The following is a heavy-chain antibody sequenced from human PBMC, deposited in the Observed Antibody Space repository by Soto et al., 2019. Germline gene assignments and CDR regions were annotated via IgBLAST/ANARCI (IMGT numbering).Heavy chain of an antibody. CDR2: ISDDGSNK. Sequence: QVQLVESGGGVVQPGRSLRLSCAASGFTFSSYAMPWVRQAPGKGREWVAVISDDGSNKYYADSVKGRFTISRDNSKNTLYLQMNSLRAEDTAVYYCARSGYYDFWSGYYRAHYYYYGMDVWGQGTTVNVSS. CDR3: ARSGYYDFWSGYYRAHYYYYGMDV. CDR1: GFTFSSYA. V-gene: IGHV3-30-3*01. J-gene: IGHJ6*02. D-gene: IGHD3-3*01.